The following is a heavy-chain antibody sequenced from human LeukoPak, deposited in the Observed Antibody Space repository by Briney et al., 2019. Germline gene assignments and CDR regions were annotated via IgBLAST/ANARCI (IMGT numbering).Heavy chain of an antibody. D-gene: IGHD3-10*01. CDR1: GFTFSSYA. V-gene: IGHV3-23*01. J-gene: IGHJ4*02. Sequence: GGSLRLSCAASGFTFSSYAMSWVRQAPGKGLEWVSGISGSGGSTHYADSVKGRFTISRDNSKNTLYLQMNSLRDEDTAVYYCAKESRLIWFGESDYWGQGTLVTVYS. CDR3: AKESRLIWFGESDY. CDR2: ISGSGGST.